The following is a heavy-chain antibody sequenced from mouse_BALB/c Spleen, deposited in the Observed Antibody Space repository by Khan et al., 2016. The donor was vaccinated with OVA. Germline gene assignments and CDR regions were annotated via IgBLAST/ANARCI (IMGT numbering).Heavy chain of an antibody. J-gene: IGHJ3*01. Sequence: QVQLQQSGPGLVQPSQSLSITCTVSGFSLTNYSVHWVRQSPGKGLEWLGVIWSAGSTDYNAAFISRLTIWTDNSRSHVFFKMNSLQPNDTALYYCARRGYDYGRGALFAYWGQGTLVTVSA. D-gene: IGHD2-4*01. CDR1: GFSLTNYS. CDR2: IWSAGST. V-gene: IGHV2-2*02. CDR3: ARRGYDYGRGALFAY.